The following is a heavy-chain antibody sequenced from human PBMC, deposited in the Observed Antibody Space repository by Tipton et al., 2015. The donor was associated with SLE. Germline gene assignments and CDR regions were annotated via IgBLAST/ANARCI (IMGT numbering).Heavy chain of an antibody. CDR2: IYRSGST. J-gene: IGHJ4*02. D-gene: IGHD3-16*02. V-gene: IGHV4-38-2*02. Sequence: TLSLTCTVSGFSISSGYYWGWMRQSPGKGLEWIGSIYRSGSTYYTPSLRSRVTISLDTSMNQFSLDLSSVTAADTAVYYCANYHYNATGSQSVKYWGQGALVTVSS. CDR3: ANYHYNATGSQSVKY. CDR1: GFSISSGYY.